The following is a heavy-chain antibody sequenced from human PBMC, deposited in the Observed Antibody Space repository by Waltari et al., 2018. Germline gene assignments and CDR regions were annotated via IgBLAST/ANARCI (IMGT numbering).Heavy chain of an antibody. CDR1: GFTFSSYG. CDR2: ISWNSGSI. CDR3: AKSECSGGSCYDAFDI. J-gene: IGHJ3*02. D-gene: IGHD2-15*01. V-gene: IGHV3-9*01. Sequence: VQLVESGGGVVQPGRSLRLSCAASGFTFSSYGMHWVRQAPGKGLEWVSGISWNSGSIGYADSVKGRFTISRDNAKNSLYLQMNSLRAEDTALYYCAKSECSGGSCYDAFDIWGQGTMVTVSS.